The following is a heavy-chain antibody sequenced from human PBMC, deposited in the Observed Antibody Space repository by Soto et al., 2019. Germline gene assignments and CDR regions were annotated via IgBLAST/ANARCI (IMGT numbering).Heavy chain of an antibody. Sequence: GSLRLSCAASGFTFSSYAMHWVRQAPGRGLEWVAVISYDGSNKYYADSVKGRFTISRDNSKNTLYLQMNSLRAEDTAVYYCARDRPENGYSYCSPTFDYWGQGTLVTVAS. J-gene: IGHJ4*02. CDR2: ISYDGSNK. CDR3: ARDRPENGYSYCSPTFDY. D-gene: IGHD5-18*01. V-gene: IGHV3-30-3*01. CDR1: GFTFSSYA.